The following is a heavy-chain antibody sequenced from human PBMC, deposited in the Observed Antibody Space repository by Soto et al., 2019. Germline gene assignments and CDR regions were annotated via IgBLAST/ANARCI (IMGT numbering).Heavy chain of an antibody. J-gene: IGHJ4*02. Sequence: SETLSLTCAVYGGAFRGYYWSWIRQPPGKGPGGIGEINHSGSTNYNPSLKSRVTISVDTSKNQFSLKLSSVTAADTAVYYCARLGAGYSYGYSRFDYWGQGTLVTVSS. D-gene: IGHD5-18*01. V-gene: IGHV4-34*01. CDR1: GGAFRGYY. CDR3: ARLGAGYSYGYSRFDY. CDR2: INHSGST.